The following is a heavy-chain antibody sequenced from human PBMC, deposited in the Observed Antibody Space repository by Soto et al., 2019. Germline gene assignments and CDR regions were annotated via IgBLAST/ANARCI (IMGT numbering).Heavy chain of an antibody. J-gene: IGHJ5*01. CDR3: EGGWGYDRNHYHYAYSFERAMIMDS. D-gene: IGHD3-16*01. Sequence: QVQLVQSWAEVRKPGSSLKFSCKASGGTFSRHAISLVRQAPGQGLEWMGGIIPSFGTANHAQKFQGRVTVIGVHDTSTVYREVRSLRLEDTGMYDCEGGWGYDRNHYHYAYSFERAMIMDS. CDR2: IIPSFGTA. CDR1: GGTFSRHA. V-gene: IGHV1-69*01.